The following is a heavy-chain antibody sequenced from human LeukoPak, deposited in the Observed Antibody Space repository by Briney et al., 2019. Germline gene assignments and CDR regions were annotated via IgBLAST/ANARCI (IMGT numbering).Heavy chain of an antibody. J-gene: IGHJ4*02. CDR3: ALSIAVAGTGNYFDY. CDR2: INHSGST. V-gene: IGHV4-34*01. D-gene: IGHD6-19*01. CDR1: GGSFSGYY. Sequence: SETLSLTCAVYGGSFSGYYWSWIRQPPGKGLEWIGEINHSGSTNYNPSLKSRVTISVDTSKNQFSLKLSSVTAADTAVYYCALSIAVAGTGNYFDYWGQGTLVTVSS.